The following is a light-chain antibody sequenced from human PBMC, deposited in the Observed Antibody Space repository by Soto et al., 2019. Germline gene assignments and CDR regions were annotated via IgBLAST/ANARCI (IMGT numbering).Light chain of an antibody. J-gene: IGLJ1*01. CDR2: EVS. CDR3: SSYTSSSTLENV. CDR1: SSDVGGYNY. Sequence: QSVLTQPPSASGTPGQRVTISCTGTSSDVGGYNYVSWYQQHPGKAPKLMIYEVSNRPSGVSNRFSGSKSGNTASLTISGLQAEDEADYYCSSYTSSSTLENVFGTGTKVTV. V-gene: IGLV2-14*01.